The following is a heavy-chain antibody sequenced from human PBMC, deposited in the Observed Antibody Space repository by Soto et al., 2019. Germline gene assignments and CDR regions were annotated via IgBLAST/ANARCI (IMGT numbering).Heavy chain of an antibody. D-gene: IGHD6-13*01. V-gene: IGHV3-33*01. Sequence: QVQLVESGGGVVQPGRSLRLSCAASGFTFSSYGMHWVRQAPGKGLEWVAVIWYDGSNKYYADSVKGRLTISRDNSKNTLYLQMNSQRAEDTAVYYCARDNSSSWYGQTNWFDPWGQGTLVTVSS. CDR3: ARDNSSSWYGQTNWFDP. J-gene: IGHJ5*02. CDR2: IWYDGSNK. CDR1: GFTFSSYG.